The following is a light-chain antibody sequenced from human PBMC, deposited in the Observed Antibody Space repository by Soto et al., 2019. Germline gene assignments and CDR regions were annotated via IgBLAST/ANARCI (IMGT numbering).Light chain of an antibody. CDR2: DDS. Sequence: SHELTQPPSMSVAPGQTATITCGGNNIGSKSVQWYQQKSGQAPVLVVYDDSDRPSGIPERFSGSNSGNTATLTISRVEAEDEADYSCQVWDSGPDHVVFGGGTKLTVL. CDR1: NIGSKS. V-gene: IGLV3-21*02. J-gene: IGLJ2*01. CDR3: QVWDSGPDHVV.